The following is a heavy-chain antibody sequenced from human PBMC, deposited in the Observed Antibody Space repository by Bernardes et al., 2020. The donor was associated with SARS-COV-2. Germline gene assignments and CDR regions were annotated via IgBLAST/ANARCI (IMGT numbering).Heavy chain of an antibody. D-gene: IGHD3-10*01. CDR3: ARGGSGSDASFDI. CDR2: IIAYNGMT. J-gene: IGHJ3*02. V-gene: IGHV1-18*04. CDR1: GYTFTSNG. Sequence: SVKDSCKASGYTFTSNGITWVRQAPGQRLESVGWIIAYNGMTYYAQKFQGRVTMTTDTPTSTAYMELRSLRSDDTAVYYCARGGSGSDASFDIWGQGTRVTVSS.